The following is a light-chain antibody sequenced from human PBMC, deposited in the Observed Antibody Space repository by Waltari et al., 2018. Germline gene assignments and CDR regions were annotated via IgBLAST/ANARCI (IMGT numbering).Light chain of an antibody. CDR1: SLRSYY. CDR2: DKN. Sequence: SSELTQDPAVSVAMGQTVRITCQGDSLRSYYASWYQQRPGQAPRLVMYDKNNRPSGVPDRFSGSKSGTSASLAINGLQSEDEADYYCAAWDDSLRGHWVFGGGTKVTVL. V-gene: IGLV3-19*01. J-gene: IGLJ3*02. CDR3: AAWDDSLRGHWV.